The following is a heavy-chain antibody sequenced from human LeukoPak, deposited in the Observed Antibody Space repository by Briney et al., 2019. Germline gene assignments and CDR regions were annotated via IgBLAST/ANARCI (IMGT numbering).Heavy chain of an antibody. D-gene: IGHD3-3*01. Sequence: HPGGSLRLSCAASGFTFSSYAMSWVRQAPGKGLEWVSAISGSGGSTYYADSVKGRFTISRDNSKNTLYLQMNSLRAEDTAVYYCANSDFVLRFLEWLYWGQGTLVTVSS. CDR2: ISGSGGST. V-gene: IGHV3-23*01. J-gene: IGHJ4*02. CDR3: ANSDFVLRFLEWLY. CDR1: GFTFSSYA.